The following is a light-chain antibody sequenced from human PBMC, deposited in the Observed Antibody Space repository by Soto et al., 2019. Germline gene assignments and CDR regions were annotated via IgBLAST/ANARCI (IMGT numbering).Light chain of an antibody. J-gene: IGKJ1*01. Sequence: EIVLTQSPGTLSLSPGERATLSCRASQSVSSSYLAWYQQKPGQAPRLLIYGASSRAPGIPDRFSGSGSGTDFTLTISRLEPEDFAVYDCQQYGSSSGTFGQGTKVEIK. CDR3: QQYGSSSGT. V-gene: IGKV3-20*01. CDR2: GAS. CDR1: QSVSSSY.